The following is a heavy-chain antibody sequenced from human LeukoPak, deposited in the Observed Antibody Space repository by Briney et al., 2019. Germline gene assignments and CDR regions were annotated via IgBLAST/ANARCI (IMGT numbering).Heavy chain of an antibody. CDR3: ARARADYARWDAFDI. V-gene: IGHV4-59*01. CDR1: GGSISSYY. J-gene: IGHJ3*02. Sequence: PSETLSLTCAVYGGSISSYYWSWIRQPPGQELEWIGYIYYSGSTNYNPSLKSRVTISVDTSKNQFSLKLSSVTAADTAVYYCARARADYARWDAFDIWGQGTMVTVSS. D-gene: IGHD4-17*01. CDR2: IYYSGST.